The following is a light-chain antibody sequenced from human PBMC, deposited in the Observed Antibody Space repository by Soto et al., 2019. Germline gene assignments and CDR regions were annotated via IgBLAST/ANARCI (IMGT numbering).Light chain of an antibody. CDR2: RNS. CDR3: AAWDDSLSGRV. Sequence: QSALTQPPSASETPGQRVTISCSGGSSNIGTNYVYWYRQFPGTAPKLLIYRNSLRPSGVPDRFSGSKSGTSASLAISGLRSEDEADYYCAAWDDSLSGRVFGGGTKVTVL. J-gene: IGLJ3*02. CDR1: SSNIGTNY. V-gene: IGLV1-47*01.